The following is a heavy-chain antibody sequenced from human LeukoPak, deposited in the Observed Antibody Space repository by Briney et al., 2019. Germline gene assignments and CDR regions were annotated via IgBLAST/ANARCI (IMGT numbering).Heavy chain of an antibody. CDR2: IIPIFGTA. Sequence: SVKVSCKASGGTFSSYAISGVRQAPGQGLEWMGRIIPIFGTANYAQKFQGRVTITTDESTSTDYMELSRLRSEDTAVYYCAMPRYCSGGSCYLMGAFDIWGQGTMVTVSS. D-gene: IGHD2-15*01. CDR1: GGTFSSYA. J-gene: IGHJ3*02. V-gene: IGHV1-69*05. CDR3: AMPRYCSGGSCYLMGAFDI.